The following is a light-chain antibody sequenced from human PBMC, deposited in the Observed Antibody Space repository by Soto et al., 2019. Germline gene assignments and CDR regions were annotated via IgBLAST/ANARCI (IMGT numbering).Light chain of an antibody. J-gene: IGKJ2*01. CDR1: QSVYNNY. CDR2: GAS. CDR3: QRYGSSPPHT. Sequence: EIVLTQSPATLSLSPGEGATLSCRASQSVYNNYLAWYQQRPGQALRLLISGASSRATGIPDRFSGSGSGTDFTLTISRLESEDFAVYYCQRYGSSPPHTFGQGTKLEIK. V-gene: IGKV3-20*01.